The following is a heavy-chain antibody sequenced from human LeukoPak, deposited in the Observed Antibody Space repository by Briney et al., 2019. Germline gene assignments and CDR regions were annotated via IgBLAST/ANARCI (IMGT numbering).Heavy chain of an antibody. CDR1: GFTFSSYR. J-gene: IGHJ6*03. V-gene: IGHV3-48*01. CDR2: ISSSSTI. D-gene: IGHD3-22*01. Sequence: GGSLRLSCAASGFTFSSYRMNWVRQAPGKGLEWLSYISSSSTIYYADSVKGRFTISRDNAKNSLYLQMNSLRAEDTAVYYCARDTYYYDSSGNYYYYYMDVWGKGTTVTVSS. CDR3: ARDTYYYDSSGNYYYYYMDV.